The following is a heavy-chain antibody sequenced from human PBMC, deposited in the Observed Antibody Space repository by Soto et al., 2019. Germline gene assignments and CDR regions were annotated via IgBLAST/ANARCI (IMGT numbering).Heavy chain of an antibody. J-gene: IGHJ6*02. CDR3: ARDARGTRGFDEMDI. D-gene: IGHD3-9*01. Sequence: ASVKVSCKASGNIFTGYHIHWVRQAPGRGLEWMGWINPNSGDTEYAQNFQGRVTMTRDTSFNLVYMEMSGLMSDDTAVYYCARDARGTRGFDEMDIWGQGTTVTVSS. V-gene: IGHV1-2*02. CDR2: INPNSGDT. CDR1: GNIFTGYH.